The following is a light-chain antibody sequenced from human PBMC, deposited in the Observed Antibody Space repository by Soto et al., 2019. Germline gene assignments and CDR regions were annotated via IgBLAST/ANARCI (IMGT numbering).Light chain of an antibody. CDR3: QQSYSSPYT. Sequence: DIQMTQAPSSLSESVGDRVTITCRASQSIRNYLTWYQQKPGKAPNLLIYTASSVQSGVPSRFSGSGSGTDCTLIISSLQPEDFATYYCQQSYSSPYTFGLGTEVEIK. CDR1: QSIRNY. CDR2: TAS. J-gene: IGKJ2*01. V-gene: IGKV1-39*01.